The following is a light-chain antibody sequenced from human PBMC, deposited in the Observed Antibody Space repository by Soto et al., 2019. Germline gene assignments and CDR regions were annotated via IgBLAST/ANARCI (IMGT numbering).Light chain of an antibody. Sequence: QSVLTQPPSLSGTPGQRVTISCSGSNSNIGRYSVNWYQHFPGTAPKILIYSDDERPSGVPDRFSGSKSGTSASLAISGLQSEDEAEYYCAAWYDNLNGPLFGGGTKVTVL. CDR1: NSNIGRYS. CDR3: AAWYDNLNGPL. J-gene: IGLJ3*02. V-gene: IGLV1-44*01. CDR2: SDD.